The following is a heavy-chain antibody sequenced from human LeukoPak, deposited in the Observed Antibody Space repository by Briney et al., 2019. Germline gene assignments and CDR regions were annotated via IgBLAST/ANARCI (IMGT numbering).Heavy chain of an antibody. Sequence: SETLSLTCTVSGGSISSYCWSWIRQPAGKGLEWIGRIYTSGSTNYNPSLKSRVTMSVDTSKNQFSLKLSSVTAADTAVYYCARDLSNRMVRGVIFWFDPWGQGTLVTVSS. CDR1: GGSISSYC. D-gene: IGHD3-10*01. CDR2: IYTSGST. V-gene: IGHV4-4*07. CDR3: ARDLSNRMVRGVIFWFDP. J-gene: IGHJ5*02.